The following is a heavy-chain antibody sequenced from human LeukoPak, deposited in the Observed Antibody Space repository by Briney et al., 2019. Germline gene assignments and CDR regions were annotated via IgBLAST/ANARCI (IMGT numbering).Heavy chain of an antibody. Sequence: ASVEVSCKASGYTFTGYYMHWVRQAPGQRLEWMGWINPNSGGTNYAQKFQGRVTMTRDTSISTAYMELSRLRSDYTAVYYCAPGSYTSYFDYWGQGTLVTVSS. CDR1: GYTFTGYY. J-gene: IGHJ4*02. CDR3: APGSYTSYFDY. V-gene: IGHV1-2*02. CDR2: INPNSGGT. D-gene: IGHD3-10*01.